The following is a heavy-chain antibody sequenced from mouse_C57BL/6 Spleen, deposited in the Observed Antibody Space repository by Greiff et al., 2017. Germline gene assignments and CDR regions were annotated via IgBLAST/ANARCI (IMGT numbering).Heavy chain of an antibody. CDR1: GFSFNTYA. V-gene: IGHV10-1*01. J-gene: IGHJ3*01. D-gene: IGHD1-1*02. Sequence: EVQLQQSGGGLVQPKGSLKLSCAASGFSFNTYAMNWVRQAPGKGLEWVARIRSKSNNYATYYADSVKDRFTISRDDSESMLYLQMNNLKTEDTAMYYCVRQLWGGAYWGQGTLVTVSA. CDR2: IRSKSNNYAT. CDR3: VRQLWGGAY.